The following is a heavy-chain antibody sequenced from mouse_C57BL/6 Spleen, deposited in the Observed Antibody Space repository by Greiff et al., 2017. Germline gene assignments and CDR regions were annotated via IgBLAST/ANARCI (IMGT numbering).Heavy chain of an antibody. CDR1: GFSLTSYG. J-gene: IGHJ4*01. Sequence: VKLMQSGPGLVAPSQSLSITCTVSGFSLTSYGVHWVRQPPGQGLEWLGVIWSGGSTNYNSALMSRLSISKDNSNSQVCLKMSSLPTDDTAMYYCAKHSEPYYAMDYWGQGTSVTVSS. V-gene: IGHV2-9*01. CDR3: AKHSEPYYAMDY. CDR2: IWSGGST.